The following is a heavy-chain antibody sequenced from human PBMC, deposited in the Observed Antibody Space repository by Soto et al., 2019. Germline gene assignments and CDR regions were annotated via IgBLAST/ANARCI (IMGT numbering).Heavy chain of an antibody. CDR3: AIGVLRFLQLFDP. CDR2: VYYSGST. V-gene: IGHV4-61*01. Sequence: QVQLQESGPGLVKPSETLSLTCTVSGASVNSENYYWSWIRQPPGKGLEWIGYVYYSGSTNYNTSLKMRATISLDTYKNQFSLKMTFMTSEDTAFYDGAIGVLRFLQLFDPCGQGIMVTVSS. D-gene: IGHD3-3*01. J-gene: IGHJ5*02. CDR1: GASVNSENYY.